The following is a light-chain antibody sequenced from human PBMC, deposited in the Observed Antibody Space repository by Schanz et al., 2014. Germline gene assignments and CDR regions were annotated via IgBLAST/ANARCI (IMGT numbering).Light chain of an antibody. CDR2: NVR. J-gene: IGLJ2*01. Sequence: HSALTQPASVSGSPGQSITISCTGGSSDVGGYDYVSWYQQQPGKAPKLLIYNVRNRSSGVSNRFSGSKSGNTAFLVISGLRPEDDADYFCSSYTTSSTVVFGGGTKVTVL. CDR1: SSDVGGYDY. CDR3: SSYTTSSTVV. V-gene: IGLV2-14*01.